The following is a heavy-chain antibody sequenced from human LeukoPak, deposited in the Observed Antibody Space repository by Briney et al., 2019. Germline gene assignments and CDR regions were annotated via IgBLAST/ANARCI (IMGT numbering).Heavy chain of an antibody. J-gene: IGHJ4*02. CDR2: IYSGGST. CDR3: ARELIAAAGEGFFDH. D-gene: IGHD6-13*01. Sequence: GGSLRLSCAASGFTVSSNYMSWVRQAPGKGLEWVSVIYSGGSTYYADSVKGRFAISRDNSKNTLYLQMNSLRAEDTAVYYCARELIAAAGEGFFDHWGQGTLVTVSS. V-gene: IGHV3-53*01. CDR1: GFTVSSNY.